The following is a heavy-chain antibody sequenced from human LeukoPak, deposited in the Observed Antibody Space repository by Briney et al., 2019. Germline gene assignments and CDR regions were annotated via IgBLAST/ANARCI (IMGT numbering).Heavy chain of an antibody. CDR3: ASNQDGDYGVFDY. Sequence: SVKVSCKAPGGTFSSYTISWVRRAPGQGLEWMGRIIPILGIANYAQKFQGRVTITADKSTSTAYMELSSLRSEDTAVYYCASNQDGDYGVFDYWGQGTLVTVSS. CDR2: IIPILGIA. CDR1: GGTFSSYT. D-gene: IGHD4-17*01. J-gene: IGHJ4*02. V-gene: IGHV1-69*02.